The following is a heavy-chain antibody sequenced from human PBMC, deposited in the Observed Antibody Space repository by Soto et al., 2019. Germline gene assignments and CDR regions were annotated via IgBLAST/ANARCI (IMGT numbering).Heavy chain of an antibody. CDR3: ARDKRDLRFLEWSYYFDY. Sequence: PGGSLRLSCAASGFTFSSYGMHWVRQAPGKGLEWVAVIWFDGSNKNYADSVKGRFSVSRDNSKKTLYLQMNSLRVEDTAVYYCARDKRDLRFLEWSYYFDYWGQGT. D-gene: IGHD3-3*01. CDR1: GFTFSSYG. V-gene: IGHV3-33*01. J-gene: IGHJ4*02. CDR2: IWFDGSNK.